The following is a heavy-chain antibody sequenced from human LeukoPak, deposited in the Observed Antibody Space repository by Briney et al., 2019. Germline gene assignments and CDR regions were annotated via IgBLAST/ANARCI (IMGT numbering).Heavy chain of an antibody. CDR1: GFTFSSYA. CDR2: ISWNSGSI. J-gene: IGHJ4*02. D-gene: IGHD5-18*01. V-gene: IGHV3-9*03. Sequence: GGSLRLSCAASGFTFSSYAMHWVRQAPGKGLEWVSGISWNSGSIGYADSVKGRFTISRDNAKNSLYLQMNSLRAEDMALYYCAKDLNSYGGPFDYWGQGTLVTVSS. CDR3: AKDLNSYGGPFDY.